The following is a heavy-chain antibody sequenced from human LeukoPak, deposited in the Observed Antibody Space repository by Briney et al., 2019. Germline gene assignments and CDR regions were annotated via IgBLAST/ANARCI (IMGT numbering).Heavy chain of an antibody. CDR2: IYSGDST. D-gene: IGHD2-21*02. CDR3: ATCGGDCYSGNYYYYGMDV. V-gene: IGHV3-66*01. J-gene: IGHJ6*01. Sequence: GGFLRLSCAASGCTVSSNYMSWVRQAAGKGLEWGSVIYSGDSTYYADSVKGRFTISRDNSENTLYLQMNSLRVEDTAVYYCATCGGDCYSGNYYYYGMDVWGQGTTVTVSS. CDR1: GCTVSSNY.